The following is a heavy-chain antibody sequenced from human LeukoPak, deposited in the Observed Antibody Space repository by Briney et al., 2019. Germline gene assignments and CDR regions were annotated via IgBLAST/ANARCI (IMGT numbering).Heavy chain of an antibody. V-gene: IGHV4-59*01. J-gene: IGHJ4*02. CDR1: GGSFSGYF. D-gene: IGHD1-26*01. Sequence: PSETLPLTCTVSGGSFSGYFWSWVRQPPGKGLEWLGSIHYSGSTNYNPPLKSRVTISLDTSQNQFSLKLSSVTAADTAVYFCARDRVPGNYWGQGTLVTVSS. CDR3: ARDRVPGNY. CDR2: IHYSGST.